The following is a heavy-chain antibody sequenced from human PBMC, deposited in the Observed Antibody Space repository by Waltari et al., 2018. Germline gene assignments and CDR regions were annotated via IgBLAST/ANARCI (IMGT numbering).Heavy chain of an antibody. D-gene: IGHD1-26*01. V-gene: IGHV4-38-2*01. CDR2: IYQSGRT. CDR1: GYSISSGYY. CDR3: ARHQVGGRDFEY. J-gene: IGHJ4*02. Sequence: QVQLHESGPGLVKSSETLSLTCAVSGYSISSGYYWGWIRQPPGKGLEWIGTIYQSGRTYYNPSLKSRITISLDTSKNQFSRKLNSVTAADTAVYYCARHQVGGRDFEYWGQGTLVTVSS.